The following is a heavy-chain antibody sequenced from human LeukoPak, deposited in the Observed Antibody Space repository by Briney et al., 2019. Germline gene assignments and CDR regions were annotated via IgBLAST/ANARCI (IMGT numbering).Heavy chain of an antibody. CDR1: GGSFSSRSNY. Sequence: SETLSLTCTVSGGSFSSRSNYWAWIRQPPGKGLEWIGSLYYNGDIRSNPSLKSRVTMSMDTSKNQCSLKLKSVAAADTAIYFCARGYTKGVNQEVWLDPGGQGTLVIVSS. CDR3: ARGYTKGVNQEVWLDP. J-gene: IGHJ5*02. CDR2: LYYNGDI. D-gene: IGHD1-1*01. V-gene: IGHV4-39*07.